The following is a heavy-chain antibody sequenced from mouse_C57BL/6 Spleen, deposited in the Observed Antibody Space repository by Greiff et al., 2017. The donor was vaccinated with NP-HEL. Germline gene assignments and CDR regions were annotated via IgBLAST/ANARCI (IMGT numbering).Heavy chain of an antibody. V-gene: IGHV1-22*01. CDR3: ARSRGYWYFDV. Sequence: EVQLQESGPELVKPGASVKMSCKASGYTFTDYNMHWVKQSHGKSLEWIGYINPNNGGTSYNQKFKGKATLTVNKSSSTAYMELRSLTSEDSAVYYCARSRGYWYFDVWGTGTTVTVSS. CDR2: INPNNGGT. J-gene: IGHJ1*03. CDR1: GYTFTDYN.